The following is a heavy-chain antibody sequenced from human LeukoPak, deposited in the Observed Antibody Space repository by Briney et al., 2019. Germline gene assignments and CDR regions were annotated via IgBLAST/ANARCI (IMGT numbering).Heavy chain of an antibody. Sequence: GGSLRLSCAASGFTFSSYAMSWVRQAPGKGLEWVSVIYSGGSTYYADSVKGRFTISRDNSKNTLYFQMDSLRAEDTAVYYCAREISRTGAFDIWGQGTMVTVSS. CDR3: AREISRTGAFDI. D-gene: IGHD3-3*02. CDR1: GFTFSSYA. V-gene: IGHV3-66*02. J-gene: IGHJ3*02. CDR2: IYSGGST.